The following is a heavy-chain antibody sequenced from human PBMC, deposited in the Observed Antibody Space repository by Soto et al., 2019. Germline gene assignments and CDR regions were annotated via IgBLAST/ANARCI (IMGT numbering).Heavy chain of an antibody. CDR2: ISAYNGNT. Sequence: QVQLVQSGAEVKKPGASVKVSCKASGYTFNSYGISWVRQAPGQGLEWMGWISAYNGNTKYAQKLQGRVTMTTDTSTRTAYIELWSRSSDDTAVYYCARDSPPVDYWGQGTLVTVSS. J-gene: IGHJ4*02. CDR1: GYTFNSYG. V-gene: IGHV1-18*01. CDR3: ARDSPPVDY.